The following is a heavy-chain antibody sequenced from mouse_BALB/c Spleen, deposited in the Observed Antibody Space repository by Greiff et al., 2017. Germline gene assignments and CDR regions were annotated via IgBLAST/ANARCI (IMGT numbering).Heavy chain of an antibody. V-gene: IGHV2-3*01. CDR3: ALWVRLYWYFDV. CDR2: IWGDGST. D-gene: IGHD2-2*01. Sequence: QVQLKESGPGLVAPSQSLSITCTVSGFSLTSYGVSWVRQPPGKGLEWLGVIWGDGSTNYNSALISRLSISKDNSKSQVFLKMNSLQTDDTATYCCALWVRLYWYFDVWGAGTTVTVSS. CDR1: GFSLTSYG. J-gene: IGHJ1*01.